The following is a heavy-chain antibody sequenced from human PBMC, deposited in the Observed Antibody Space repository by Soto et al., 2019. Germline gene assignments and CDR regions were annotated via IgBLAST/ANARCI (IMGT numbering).Heavy chain of an antibody. CDR3: AREGPPIRAHNPPEYFQH. J-gene: IGHJ1*01. CDR2: IYYTGGT. CDR1: GDSISTRSNY. Sequence: PSETLSLTCTVSGDSISTRSNYWAWIRQPPRKGLEWIGSIYYTGGTYNPSLKSRVTLFLDTSKNQFSLNLNSVTAADTAVYYCAREGPPIRAHNPPEYFQHWGQGTPVTVSS. V-gene: IGHV4-39*02.